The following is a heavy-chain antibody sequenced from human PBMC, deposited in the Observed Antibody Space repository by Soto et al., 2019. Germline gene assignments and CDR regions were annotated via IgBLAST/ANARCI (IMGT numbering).Heavy chain of an antibody. Sequence: GGSLRLSCAASGFTFSSYAMHWVRQAPGKGLEWVAVISYDGSNKYYADSVKGRFTISRGNSKNTLFLQMNSLRAEDTAVYYCARDKDGYNPGGFDIWGRGTMVTVSS. CDR1: GFTFSSYA. CDR2: ISYDGSNK. J-gene: IGHJ3*02. D-gene: IGHD2-8*02. CDR3: ARDKDGYNPGGFDI. V-gene: IGHV3-30-3*01.